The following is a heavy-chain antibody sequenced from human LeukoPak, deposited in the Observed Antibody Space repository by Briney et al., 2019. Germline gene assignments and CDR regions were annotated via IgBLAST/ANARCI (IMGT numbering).Heavy chain of an antibody. J-gene: IGHJ1*01. CDR1: GFTFDDYA. V-gene: IGHV3-9*01. CDR2: ISWNSGSI. Sequence: GGSLRLSCAASGFTFDDYAMHWVRQAPGKGLEWVSGISWNSGSIGYADSVKGRFTISRDNAKNSLYLQMNSLRAEDTAVYYCARATATYGSGSFQHWGQGTLVTVSS. CDR3: ARATATYGSGSFQH. D-gene: IGHD3-10*01.